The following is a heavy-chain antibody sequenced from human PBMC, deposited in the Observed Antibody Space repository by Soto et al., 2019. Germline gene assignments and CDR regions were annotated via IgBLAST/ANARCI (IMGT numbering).Heavy chain of an antibody. J-gene: IGHJ4*02. CDR3: TTVIAAAGKYYFDY. CDR2: IKSKTDGGTT. Sequence: EVQLVESGGGLVKPGGSLRLSCAASGFTFSNAWMSWVRQAPGKGLEWVGRIKSKTDGGTTDYAAPVKGRFTISRDDSKNTLYLQMNSLKTADTAVYYCTTVIAAAGKYYFDYWGQGTLVTVSS. CDR1: GFTFSNAW. D-gene: IGHD6-13*01. V-gene: IGHV3-15*01.